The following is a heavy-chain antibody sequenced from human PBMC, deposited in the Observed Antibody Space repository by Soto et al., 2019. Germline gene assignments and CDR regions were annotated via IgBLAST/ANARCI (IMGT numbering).Heavy chain of an antibody. CDR2: LNTYSGNT. CDR1: GYSFTRYG. Sequence: QVQLVQSRAEVKNPGASVKVSCKASGYSFTRYGIAWARQAPGQGLEWMGWLNTYSGNTNYAQNLQGRVTLTTDTSTSTAYMELTSLRSNDTAIYYCAMVDVYVTPSPQDVWGQGTTVIVSS. J-gene: IGHJ6*02. V-gene: IGHV1-18*01. D-gene: IGHD3-16*01. CDR3: AMVDVYVTPSPQDV.